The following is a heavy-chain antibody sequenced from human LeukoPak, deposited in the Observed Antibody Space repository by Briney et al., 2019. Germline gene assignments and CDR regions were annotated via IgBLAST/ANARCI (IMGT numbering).Heavy chain of an antibody. Sequence: GGSLRLSCAASGFTFRSYEINWVRQAPGNGLEWVSYISGSGSTINYADSVKGRFTISRDNAKNSLYLQLYSLRAEDTAVYYCATTWGHYFDYWGQGTLVTVSS. D-gene: IGHD7-27*01. CDR1: GFTFRSYE. CDR3: ATTWGHYFDY. CDR2: ISGSGSTI. J-gene: IGHJ4*02. V-gene: IGHV3-48*03.